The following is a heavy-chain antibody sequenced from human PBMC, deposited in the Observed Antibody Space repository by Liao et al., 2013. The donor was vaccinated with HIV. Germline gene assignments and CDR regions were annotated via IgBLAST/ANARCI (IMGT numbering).Heavy chain of an antibody. D-gene: IGHD2-15*01. CDR1: NDSISNGYYY. CDR2: IYTAGNI. Sequence: QVQLQESGPGLVKPSQTLSLTCTVSNDSISNGYYYWTWIRQPAGKGLEWLGRIYTAGNIKYNPSLESRITISVDTSKNQFSLKLSSVTAADTAVYYCARERLCIGGRCQRYYMDVWAKGTMVTVSS. J-gene: IGHJ6*03. V-gene: IGHV4-61*02. CDR3: ARERLCIGGRCQRYYMDV.